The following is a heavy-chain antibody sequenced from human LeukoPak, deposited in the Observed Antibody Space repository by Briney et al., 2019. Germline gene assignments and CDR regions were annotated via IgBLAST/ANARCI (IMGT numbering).Heavy chain of an antibody. Sequence: GGSLRLSCAAFGFTFSSYGMHWVRQAPGKGLVWVTFILYDGSHEYYADSVKGRFTSSRDNSKNTLYLQMNSLRPEDTAVYYCAKAYGYCTTTSCSHEEFDYWGQGTLVTVSS. J-gene: IGHJ4*02. V-gene: IGHV3-30*02. CDR2: ILYDGSHE. D-gene: IGHD2-2*01. CDR1: GFTFSSYG. CDR3: AKAYGYCTTTSCSHEEFDY.